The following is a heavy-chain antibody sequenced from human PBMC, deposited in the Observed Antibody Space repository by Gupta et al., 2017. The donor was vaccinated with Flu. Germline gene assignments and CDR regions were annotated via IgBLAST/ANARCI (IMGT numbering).Heavy chain of an antibody. Sequence: RQTPGKGLEGVAGLSYDGNYKYYADSVKGRFTISRDMSKNTLYLHMNSLRAEDTAVYYCAKVSDAGRWCQADYWGQGTLVTVSS. CDR2: LSYDGNYK. CDR3: AKVSDAGRWCQADY. D-gene: IGHD2-8*01. J-gene: IGHJ4*02. V-gene: IGHV3-30*18.